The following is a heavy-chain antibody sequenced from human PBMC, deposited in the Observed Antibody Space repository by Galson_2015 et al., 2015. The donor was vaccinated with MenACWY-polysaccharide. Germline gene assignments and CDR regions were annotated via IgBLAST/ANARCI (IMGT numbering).Heavy chain of an antibody. D-gene: IGHD3-10*01. Sequence: LRLSCAGSGLTFRCYGMGWVRQAPGKGLEWVPGLSPTTGNTYYADSVRGRFTISRDNSKNTLYLQMDSLGAEDTALYYCAKGAAHYGSGNYYDYWGQGTQVTVSS. CDR2: LSPTTGNT. CDR3: AKGAAHYGSGNYYDY. J-gene: IGHJ4*02. V-gene: IGHV3-23*01. CDR1: GLTFRCYG.